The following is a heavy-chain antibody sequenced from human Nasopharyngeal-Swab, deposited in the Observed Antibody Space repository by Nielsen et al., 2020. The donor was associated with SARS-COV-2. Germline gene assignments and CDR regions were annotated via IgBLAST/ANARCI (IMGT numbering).Heavy chain of an antibody. Sequence: SETLSLTCAVYGGSFSGYYWSWIRQPPGKGLEWIGYMYNSGTTKYNPSLKSRFTISVDTSKNQVSLKVSSVTAADTAVYYCATRIPFGEAYYFDNWGQGTLVTVSS. V-gene: IGHV4-59*01. J-gene: IGHJ4*02. CDR1: GGSFSGYY. CDR2: MYNSGTT. D-gene: IGHD3-3*01. CDR3: ATRIPFGEAYYFDN.